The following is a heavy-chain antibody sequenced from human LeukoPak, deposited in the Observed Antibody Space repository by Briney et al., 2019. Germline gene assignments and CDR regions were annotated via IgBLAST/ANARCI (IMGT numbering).Heavy chain of an antibody. V-gene: IGHV3-23*01. Sequence: GGSLRLSCAASGFTFSSYSMSWVRQAPGKGLEWVSDINGSGGSTYYADSVKGRFTISRDNSKKTLYLQMNSLRAEDTSVYYCASGYYYFDYWGQGTLVTVSS. CDR2: INGSGGST. CDR3: ASGYYYFDY. D-gene: IGHD5-12*01. CDR1: GFTFSSYS. J-gene: IGHJ4*02.